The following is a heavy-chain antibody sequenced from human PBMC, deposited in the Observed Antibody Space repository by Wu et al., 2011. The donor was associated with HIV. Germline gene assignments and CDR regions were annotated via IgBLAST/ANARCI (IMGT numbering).Heavy chain of an antibody. Sequence: QVQLVQSGAEVKTPGSSVKVSCKASGDSLTKYAFSWVRQAPGQGLEWMGGIIPNSGTTNYARKFQGRVMVSADRSTTTVHMELRSLRSEDTAVYYCARSGEAAEYYYYYMNVWGQRDHGHRLL. V-gene: IGHV1-69*06. CDR1: GDSLTKYA. CDR3: ARSGEAAEYYYYYMNV. D-gene: IGHD6-13*01. J-gene: IGHJ6*03. CDR2: IIPNSGTT.